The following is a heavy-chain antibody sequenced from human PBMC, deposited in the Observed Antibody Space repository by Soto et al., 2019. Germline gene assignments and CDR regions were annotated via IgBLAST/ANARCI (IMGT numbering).Heavy chain of an antibody. J-gene: IGHJ5*02. V-gene: IGHV4-59*01. Sequence: SGTLSLTCTVSGGSISSYYWSWIRQPPGKGLEWIGYIYYSGSTNYNPSLKSRVTISVDTSKNQFSLKLSSVTAADTAVYDWARVLDKAMATTWFDHGGQGTLVTVSS. CDR1: GGSISSYY. D-gene: IGHD5-18*01. CDR2: IYYSGST. CDR3: ARVLDKAMATTWFDH.